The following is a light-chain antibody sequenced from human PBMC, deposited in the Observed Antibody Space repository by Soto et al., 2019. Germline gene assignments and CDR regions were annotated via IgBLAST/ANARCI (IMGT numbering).Light chain of an antibody. CDR1: QSISSW. CDR2: KAS. CDR3: QQYNSYPWT. Sequence: DIQMTQSPSTLSASAGDRVTITCRASQSISSWLAWYQQKPGKAPKLLIHKASSLESGVPSRFSGSGSGTEFTLTISSLQPDDFATYYCQQYNSYPWTFGPGTKVDIK. J-gene: IGKJ1*01. V-gene: IGKV1-5*03.